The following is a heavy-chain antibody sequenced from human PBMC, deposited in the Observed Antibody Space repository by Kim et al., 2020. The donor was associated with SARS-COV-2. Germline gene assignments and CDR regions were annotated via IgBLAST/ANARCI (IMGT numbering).Heavy chain of an antibody. D-gene: IGHD3-10*01. Sequence: GGSLRLSCAASGFTFSTYAMSWVRQAPGKGLEWVSAISGSGDSTHYVDSVKGRFTISRDNSKNTLYLQMNSLRAEDTAVYYCAKSIYIIFSEINDYWGQGTLVTVSS. CDR1: GFTFSTYA. J-gene: IGHJ4*02. V-gene: IGHV3-23*01. CDR3: AKSIYIIFSEINDY. CDR2: ISGSGDST.